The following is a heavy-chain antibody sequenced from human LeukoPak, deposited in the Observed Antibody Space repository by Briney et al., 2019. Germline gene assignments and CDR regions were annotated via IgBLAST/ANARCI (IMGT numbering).Heavy chain of an antibody. CDR2: INHSGST. V-gene: IGHV4-34*01. Sequence: SETLSLTCAVYGGSFSGYYWSWIRQPPGKGLEWIGEINHSGSTNYNPSLKSRATISVDTSKNQFSLKLSSVTAADTAVYYCAAVRDIVVVPAARDAFDIWGQGTMVTVSS. CDR1: GGSFSGYY. D-gene: IGHD2-2*01. J-gene: IGHJ3*02. CDR3: AAVRDIVVVPAARDAFDI.